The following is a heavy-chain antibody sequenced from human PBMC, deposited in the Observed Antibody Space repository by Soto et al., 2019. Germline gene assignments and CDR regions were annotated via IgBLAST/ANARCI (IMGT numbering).Heavy chain of an antibody. D-gene: IGHD6-25*01. J-gene: IGHJ6*02. Sequence: SETLSLTCTVSGGSISSGDYYWSWIRQPPGKGLEWIGYIYYSGSTYYNPSLKSRVTISVDTSKNQFSLKLSSVTAADTAVYYCARDRRGIGADYYYYYGMDVWGQGTTVTVSS. CDR3: ARDRRGIGADYYYYYGMDV. CDR2: IYYSGST. CDR1: GGSISSGDYY. V-gene: IGHV4-30-4*01.